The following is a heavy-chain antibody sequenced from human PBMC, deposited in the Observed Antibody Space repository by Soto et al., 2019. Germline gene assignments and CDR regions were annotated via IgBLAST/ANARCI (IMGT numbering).Heavy chain of an antibody. Sequence: GGSLRLSCAASGGTFSDYYMSWIRQAPGKGLEWVSYISFSSSYANYADSVKGRFTISRDNAKNSLSLQMNSLRAEDTAVYYCARDCGMKEMTTLANSYGMDVWGQGTTVTVSS. J-gene: IGHJ6*02. CDR2: ISFSSSYA. CDR3: ARDCGMKEMTTLANSYGMDV. D-gene: IGHD4-4*01. CDR1: GGTFSDYY. V-gene: IGHV3-11*05.